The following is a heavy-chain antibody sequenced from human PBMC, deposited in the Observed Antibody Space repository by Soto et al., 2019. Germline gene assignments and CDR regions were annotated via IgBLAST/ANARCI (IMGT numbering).Heavy chain of an antibody. CDR3: ARERRITMVRGVKGGSYYFDY. CDR2: ISAYNGNT. J-gene: IGHJ4*02. CDR1: GYTFTSYG. D-gene: IGHD3-10*01. V-gene: IGHV1-18*01. Sequence: GASVKVSCKASGYTFTSYGISWVRQAPGQGLEWMGWISAYNGNTNYAQKLQGRVTMTTDTSTSTAYMELRSLRSDDTAVYYCARERRITMVRGVKGGSYYFDYWGQGTLVTVSS.